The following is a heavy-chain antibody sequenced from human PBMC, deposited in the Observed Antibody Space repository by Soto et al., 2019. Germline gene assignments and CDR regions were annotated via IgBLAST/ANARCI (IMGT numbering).Heavy chain of an antibody. CDR1: GGSISSGGYY. Sequence: SETLSLTCTVSGGSISSGGYYWSWIRQHPGKGLEWIGYIYYSGSTYYNPSLKSQVTISVDTSKNHFSLKLSSVTAADTAVYYCAILLSQGYCSGGSCRRGYYFDYWGQGTLVTVSS. J-gene: IGHJ4*02. CDR3: AILLSQGYCSGGSCRRGYYFDY. V-gene: IGHV4-31*01. CDR2: IYYSGST. D-gene: IGHD2-15*01.